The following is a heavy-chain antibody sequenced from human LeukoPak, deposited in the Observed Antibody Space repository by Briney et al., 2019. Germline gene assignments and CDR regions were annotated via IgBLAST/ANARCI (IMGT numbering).Heavy chain of an antibody. CDR2: ISAYNGNT. V-gene: IGHV1-18*01. D-gene: IGHD6-19*01. Sequence: GASVKVSCKASGYTFTSYGISWVRQAPGQGLEWMGWISAYNGNTNYAQKLQGRVTMTRDTSTSTVYMELSSLRSEDTAVYYCARALAVAGIDYWGQGTLVTVSS. CDR1: GYTFTSYG. J-gene: IGHJ4*02. CDR3: ARALAVAGIDY.